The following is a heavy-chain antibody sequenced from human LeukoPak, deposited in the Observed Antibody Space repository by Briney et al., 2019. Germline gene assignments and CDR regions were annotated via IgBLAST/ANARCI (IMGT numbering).Heavy chain of an antibody. CDR1: GGSISSGTYY. CDR2: IYHSGST. CDR3: ARDRKYYYHMDV. V-gene: IGHV4-39*07. Sequence: KTSETLSLTCTVSGGSISSGTYYWGWIRQSPGKGLEWIGSIYHSGSTYYNPSFKSRVTMSVDTSKSQFSLKLSSLTAADTAVYYCARDRKYYYHMDVWGKGTTVTVSS. J-gene: IGHJ6*03.